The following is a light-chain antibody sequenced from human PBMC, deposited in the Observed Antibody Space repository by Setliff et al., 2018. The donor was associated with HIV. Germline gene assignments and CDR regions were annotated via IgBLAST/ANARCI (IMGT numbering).Light chain of an antibody. CDR2: DNH. CDR1: DTNIALNY. V-gene: IGLV1-51*01. J-gene: IGLJ1*01. Sequence: QSALTQPPSLSAAPRQLVTISCSGSDTNIALNYVSWFQQFPGAAPKLLIYDNHKRPSEIPDRFSASKSGTSATLDIAGLQPGDEADYYCGAWDSRLTVYVFGSGTKVTVL. CDR3: GAWDSRLTVYV.